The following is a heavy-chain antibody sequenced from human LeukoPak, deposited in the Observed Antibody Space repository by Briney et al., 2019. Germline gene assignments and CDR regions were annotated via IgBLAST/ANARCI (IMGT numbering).Heavy chain of an antibody. D-gene: IGHD6-13*01. CDR2: SDPSSGNP. CDR3: ARLGGTSTAAAGTAY. Sequence: ASVKVSCKASGYTFTAYYIHWVRQAPGQGLEWMGWSDPSSGNPYYAQKFQGRVTMTSDTSISTAYMDLNSLTSDDTAVYYCARLGGTSTAAAGTAYWGQGTLVTVSP. CDR1: GYTFTAYY. J-gene: IGHJ4*02. V-gene: IGHV1-2*02.